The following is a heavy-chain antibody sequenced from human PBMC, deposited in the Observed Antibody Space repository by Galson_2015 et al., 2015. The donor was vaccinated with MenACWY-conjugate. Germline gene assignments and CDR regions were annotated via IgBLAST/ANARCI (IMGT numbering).Heavy chain of an antibody. J-gene: IGHJ4*02. Sequence: SLRLSCAASGFTFSSHVMSWVRQAPGKGLEWVSTVSGSGGSTNYADSVKGRFTISIDNSKNTLYLQMNGLRVEDTAVYYCAKGTWTTVVTPGYWGQGTLVTVSS. CDR3: AKGTWTTVVTPGY. CDR2: VSGSGGST. CDR1: GFTFSSHV. D-gene: IGHD4-23*01. V-gene: IGHV3-23*01.